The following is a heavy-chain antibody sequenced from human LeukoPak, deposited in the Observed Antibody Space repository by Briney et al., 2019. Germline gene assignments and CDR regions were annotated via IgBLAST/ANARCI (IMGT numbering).Heavy chain of an antibody. Sequence: ASVKVSCKASGSTFTSYGISWVRQAPRQGPERMGSISAYNGNTNYAQKLQGRVTMTTDTSTSTAYMELRSLRSDDTAVYYCASEYCSAGSCYGLCYYWGQGTLVTVSS. V-gene: IGHV1-18*01. CDR3: ASEYCSAGSCYGLCYY. CDR2: ISAYNGNT. D-gene: IGHD2-15*01. CDR1: GSTFTSYG. J-gene: IGHJ4*02.